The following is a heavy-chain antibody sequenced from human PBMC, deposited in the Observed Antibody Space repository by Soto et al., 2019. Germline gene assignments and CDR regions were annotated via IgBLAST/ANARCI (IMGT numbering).Heavy chain of an antibody. CDR1: GFTFTSSA. D-gene: IGHD3-3*01. J-gene: IGHJ6*02. CDR2: IVVGSGNT. V-gene: IGHV1-58*01. Sequence: SVKVSCKASGFTFTSSAVQWVRQARGQRLEWIGWIVVGSGNTNYAQKFQERVTITRDMSTSTAYMELSSLRSEDTAVYYCAAEGDFWYYYYYGMDVWGQGTTVTVSS. CDR3: AAEGDFWYYYYYGMDV.